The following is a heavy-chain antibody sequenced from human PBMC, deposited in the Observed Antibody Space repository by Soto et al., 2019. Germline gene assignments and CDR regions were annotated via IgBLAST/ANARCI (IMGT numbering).Heavy chain of an antibody. CDR3: ARGVYGSGNYYTGPSAFDI. CDR1: GGTLSDHG. Sequence: QVQLEQSGAEVKKPGSWVKVSCKASGGTLSDHGVAWLRQAPGQGLEWMGGTIPVFNTAKYAQKFQGRVTVTADKFTNIAYMELSSLRSEDTAFYFCARGVYGSGNYYTGPSAFDIWDQGTMVIVSS. D-gene: IGHD3-10*01. V-gene: IGHV1-69*06. J-gene: IGHJ3*02. CDR2: TIPVFNTA.